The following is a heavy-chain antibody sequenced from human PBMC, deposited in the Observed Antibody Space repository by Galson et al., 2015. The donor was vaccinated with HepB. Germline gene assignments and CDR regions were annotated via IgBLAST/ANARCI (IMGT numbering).Heavy chain of an antibody. CDR2: ISAYNGNT. Sequence: SVKVSCKASGYTFTSYGISWVRQAPGQELEWMGWISAYNGNTNYAQRLQGRVTMTTDTSTNTAYMELRSLRSDDTAVYYCARVHYGGNSGDYWGQGTLVTVSS. J-gene: IGHJ4*02. CDR3: ARVHYGGNSGDY. D-gene: IGHD4-23*01. V-gene: IGHV1-18*01. CDR1: GYTFTSYG.